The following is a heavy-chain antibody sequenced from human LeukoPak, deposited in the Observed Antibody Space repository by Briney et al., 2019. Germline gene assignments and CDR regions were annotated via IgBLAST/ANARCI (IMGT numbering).Heavy chain of an antibody. CDR3: AKDTVAGTPLYYYYGMDV. V-gene: IGHV3-74*01. D-gene: IGHD6-19*01. J-gene: IGHJ6*02. CDR1: GFTLSNYW. Sequence: GGSLRLSCAASGFTLSNYWMHWVRQVPGKGLVWVSRINTDGTTTNYADSVKGRFTISRDIAKNTLYLQMNSLRAEDTAVYYCAKDTVAGTPLYYYYGMDVWGQGTTVTVSS. CDR2: INTDGTTT.